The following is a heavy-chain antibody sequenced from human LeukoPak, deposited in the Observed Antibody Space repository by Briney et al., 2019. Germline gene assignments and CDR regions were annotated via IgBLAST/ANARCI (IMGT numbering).Heavy chain of an antibody. CDR1: GGSISSYY. V-gene: IGHV4-4*07. CDR2: IYTSGST. D-gene: IGHD3-10*01. J-gene: IGHJ6*02. Sequence: SETLSLTCTVSGGSISSYYWSWIRQPAGKGLEWIGRIYTSGSTNYNPSLKSRVTMSVDTSKNQFSLKLSSVTAADTAVYYCARRMVRGVIKGMDVWGQGTTVTVSS. CDR3: ARRMVRGVIKGMDV.